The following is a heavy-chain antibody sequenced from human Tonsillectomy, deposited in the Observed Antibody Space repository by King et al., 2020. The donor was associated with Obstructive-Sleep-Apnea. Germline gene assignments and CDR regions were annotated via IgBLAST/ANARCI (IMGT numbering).Heavy chain of an antibody. CDR2: ISAYNGNT. CDR3: ARGRLGADYYYYGLDV. CDR1: GYTFTSYG. D-gene: IGHD1-26*01. V-gene: IGHV1-18*04. J-gene: IGHJ6*02. Sequence: VQLVQSGAEVKKPGASVKVSCKASGYTFTSYGVTWVRQAPGQGLERMGWISAYNGNTNYAQKLQGRVTMTTDTSTSTAYMEVRSLRSDDTAVYYCARGRLGADYYYYGLDVWGQGTTVTVSS.